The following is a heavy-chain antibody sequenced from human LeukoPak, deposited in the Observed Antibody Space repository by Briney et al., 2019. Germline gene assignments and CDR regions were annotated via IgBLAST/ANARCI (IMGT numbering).Heavy chain of an antibody. D-gene: IGHD6-6*01. Sequence: PSETLSLTCAVYGGSFSVYYWSWIRQPPGRGLEWIGEINHSGSTNYNPSLKSRVTISVDTSKNQFSLKLSSVTAADTAVYYCARGGSIAARPGFDPWGQGTLVTVSS. V-gene: IGHV4-34*01. J-gene: IGHJ5*02. CDR2: INHSGST. CDR3: ARGGSIAARPGFDP. CDR1: GGSFSVYY.